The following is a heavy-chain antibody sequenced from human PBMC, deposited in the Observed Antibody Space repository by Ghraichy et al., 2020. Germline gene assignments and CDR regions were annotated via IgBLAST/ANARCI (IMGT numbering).Heavy chain of an antibody. V-gene: IGHV3-7*03. CDR3: ARSPGPFLFDY. CDR1: GFTFSSYW. Sequence: GGSLRLSCAASGFTFSSYWMSWVRQAPGKGLEWVANIKQDGSEKYYVDSVKGRFTISRDNAKNSLYLQMNSLRAEDMAVYYCARSPGPFLFDYWGQGTLVTVSS. D-gene: IGHD2/OR15-2a*01. CDR2: IKQDGSEK. J-gene: IGHJ4*02.